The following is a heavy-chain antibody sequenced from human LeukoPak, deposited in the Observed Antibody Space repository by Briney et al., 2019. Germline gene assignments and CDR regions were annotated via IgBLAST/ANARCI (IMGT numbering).Heavy chain of an antibody. J-gene: IGHJ5*02. Sequence: GGSLRLSCAASGFTFTSYSMNWVCQAPGKGLEWVSSISSSTYYIYYGDSVKGRFTVSRDNAKKSVFLQMNSLRAEDTAVYYCAKDENHFWSGYYSNYFDPWGQGTLVTVSS. D-gene: IGHD3-3*02. V-gene: IGHV3-21*04. CDR3: AKDENHFWSGYYSNYFDP. CDR2: ISSSTYYI. CDR1: GFTFTSYS.